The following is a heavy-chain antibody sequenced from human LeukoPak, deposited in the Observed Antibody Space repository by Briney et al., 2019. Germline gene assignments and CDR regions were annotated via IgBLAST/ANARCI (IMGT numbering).Heavy chain of an antibody. CDR1: GFTFTSYA. V-gene: IGHV1-8*01. J-gene: IGHJ4*02. CDR2: INPNSGNT. D-gene: IGHD3-9*01. Sequence: ASVKVSCKASGFTFTSYALNWVRQATGQGLEWMGWINPNSGNTGYAQKFQGRVTMTRDTSTSTAYMELSSLRSEDTAVYYCARVTYYEILTGYYKGGDFDYWGQGTLVSVSS. CDR3: ARVTYYEILTGYYKGGDFDY.